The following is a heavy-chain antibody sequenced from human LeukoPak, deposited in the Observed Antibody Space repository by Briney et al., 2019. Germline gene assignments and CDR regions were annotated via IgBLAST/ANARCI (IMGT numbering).Heavy chain of an antibody. CDR3: ARDAHDYLLLFDY. CDR2: IYTSGST. J-gene: IGHJ4*02. D-gene: IGHD4-11*01. V-gene: IGHV4-61*02. CDR1: GGSISSGSYY. Sequence: SQTLSLTCTDSGGSISSGSYYWSWIRQPAGKGLEWIGRIYTSGSTNYNPSLKSRVTISVDTSKNQFSLKLSSATAADTAVYYCARDAHDYLLLFDYWGQGTLVTVSS.